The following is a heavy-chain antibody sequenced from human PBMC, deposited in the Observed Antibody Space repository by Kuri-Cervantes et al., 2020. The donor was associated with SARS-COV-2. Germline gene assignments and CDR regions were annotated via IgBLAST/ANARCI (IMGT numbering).Heavy chain of an antibody. CDR1: GFTFSSYS. CDR2: ISSSSSYI. D-gene: IGHD6-19*01. J-gene: IGHJ3*02. Sequence: GESLKISCAASGFTFSSYSMNWVRQAPGKGLEWVSSISSSSSYIYYADSVKGRFTISRDNAKNSLYLQMNSLRAEDTAVYYCATEGDQWLVKSDAFDIWGQGTMVTVSS. V-gene: IGHV3-21*01. CDR3: ATEGDQWLVKSDAFDI.